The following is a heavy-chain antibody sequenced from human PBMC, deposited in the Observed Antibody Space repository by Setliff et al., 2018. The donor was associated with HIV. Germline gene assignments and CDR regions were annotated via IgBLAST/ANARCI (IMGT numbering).Heavy chain of an antibody. V-gene: IGHV4-61*09. CDR2: SYTSGST. J-gene: IGHJ1*01. Sequence: SETLSLTCTVSGGSISSGSYSGSYYWSWIRQPAGKGLEWIGHSYTSGSTNYNPSLKSRVTISVDTSKNQFSLKLSSVTAADTAVYWCTSQEIFQHWGPGTLVTVSS. CDR1: GGSISSGSYSGSYY. CDR3: TSQEIFQH.